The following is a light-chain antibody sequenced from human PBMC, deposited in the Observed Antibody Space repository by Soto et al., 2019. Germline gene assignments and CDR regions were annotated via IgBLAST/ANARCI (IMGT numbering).Light chain of an antibody. CDR1: SSDVGSYNY. V-gene: IGLV2-14*01. CDR3: SSYTTSRTHVV. CDR2: DVS. Sequence: QSALPQPASGSGSPGQSITISCTGTSSDVGSYNYVSWYQQYPGKAAKLKIYDVSNRPSGVSYRFSGSKSGNTASLTISGLQAEDEADYYCSSYTTSRTHVVFGGGTKLTVL. J-gene: IGLJ2*01.